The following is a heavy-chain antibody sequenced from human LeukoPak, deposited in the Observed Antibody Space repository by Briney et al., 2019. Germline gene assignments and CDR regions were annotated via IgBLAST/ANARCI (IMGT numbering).Heavy chain of an antibody. CDR2: IKQDGSER. D-gene: IGHD1-26*01. V-gene: IGHV3-7*04. CDR1: GFTFNNYY. J-gene: IGHJ4*02. Sequence: GGSLRLSCAASGFTFNNYYMAWVRQAPGKGLEWVANIKQDGSERSYVDSVKGRFTISRDNAKNSLYLQMNSLRAEDTAVYYCARGGGSYYNYWGQGTLVTVSS. CDR3: ARGGGSYYNY.